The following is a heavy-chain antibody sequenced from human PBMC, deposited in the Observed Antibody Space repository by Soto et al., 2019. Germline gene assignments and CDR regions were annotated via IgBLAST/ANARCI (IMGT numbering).Heavy chain of an antibody. J-gene: IGHJ3*02. D-gene: IGHD2-15*01. CDR2: IIPIIGTA. CDR1: GGTFSSYA. V-gene: IGHV1-69*05. CDR3: ARVMGEYYSGGSCYYDAFAI. Sequence: QVQLVQSGAEVKKPGSSVKVSCKASGGTFSSYAISWVRQAPGQGLEWMGGIIPIIGTANYAQKCQLRVTITSDESTSPASLGLSSLRSDDKAVYYCARVMGEYYSGGSCYYDAFAICDQGKIVTVS.